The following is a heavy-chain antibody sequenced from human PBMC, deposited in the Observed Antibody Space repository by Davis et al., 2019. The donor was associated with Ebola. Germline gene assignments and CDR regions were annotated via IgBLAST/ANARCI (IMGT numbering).Heavy chain of an antibody. Sequence: SQTLSLTCAISGDSVSSNSAAWNWIRQSPSRGLEWLGRTYYRSKWYNDYAVSVKSRITINPDTSKNQFSLKLSSVTAADTAVYYCARGSTVTTGYYYYGMDVWGQGTTVTVSS. V-gene: IGHV6-1*01. CDR2: TYYRSKWYN. J-gene: IGHJ6*02. CDR1: GDSVSSNSAA. CDR3: ARGSTVTTGYYYYGMDV. D-gene: IGHD4-17*01.